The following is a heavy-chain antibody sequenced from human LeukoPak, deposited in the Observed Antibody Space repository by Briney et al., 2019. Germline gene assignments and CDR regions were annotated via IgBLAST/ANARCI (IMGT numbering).Heavy chain of an antibody. CDR2: IYYSGST. J-gene: IGHJ4*02. D-gene: IGHD1-26*01. CDR3: ARVGGSYGYYFDY. Sequence: PSETLSLTCTVSGGSISSYYWSWIRQPPGKGREWIGYIYYSGSTNYNPSLKSRVTISVDTSKNQFSLKLSSVTAADTAVYYCARVGGSYGYYFDYWGQGTLVTVSS. CDR1: GGSISSYY. V-gene: IGHV4-59*08.